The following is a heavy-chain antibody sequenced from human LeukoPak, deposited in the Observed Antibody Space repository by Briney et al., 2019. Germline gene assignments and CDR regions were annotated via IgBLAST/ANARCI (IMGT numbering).Heavy chain of an antibody. Sequence: GGSLRLSCAASGFTFSSYSMNWVRQAPGKGLEWVSSISSSSSYIYYADSVKGRFTISRDNAKNSLYLQMNSLRAEDTAVYYCARDGADIVVVAAADYYYYGMDVWGQGTTVTVSS. CDR2: ISSSSSYI. CDR1: GFTFSSYS. CDR3: ARDGADIVVVAAADYYYYGMDV. V-gene: IGHV3-21*01. J-gene: IGHJ6*02. D-gene: IGHD2-15*01.